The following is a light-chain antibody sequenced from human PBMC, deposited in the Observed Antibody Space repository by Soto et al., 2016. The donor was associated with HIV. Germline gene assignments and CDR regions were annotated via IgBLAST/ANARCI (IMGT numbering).Light chain of an antibody. CDR1: QSVVTY. J-gene: IGKJ1*01. V-gene: IGKV1-39*01. Sequence: DIQMTQSPSSLSASVGDRVTITCRASQSVVTYLNWYQQKPGKAPKLLISGASSLQSGVPSRFSGSGSGTGFTLIISGLQPEDFATYHCQQTYSTPQTFGQGTKVEIK. CDR3: QQTYSTPQT. CDR2: GAS.